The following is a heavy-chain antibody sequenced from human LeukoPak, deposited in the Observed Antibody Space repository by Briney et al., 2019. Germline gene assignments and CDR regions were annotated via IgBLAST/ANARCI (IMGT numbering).Heavy chain of an antibody. D-gene: IGHD6-6*01. Sequence: GGSLRLSCAASGFTFSNYAMHWVRQAPGKGLEYVAAISSNGGSTYYANSVKGRFSIARDKSKNTLYLQMGSLRAEDMAVYYCARELASSSPFDNWGQGTLVTVSS. V-gene: IGHV3-64*01. CDR1: GFTFSNYA. CDR3: ARELASSSPFDN. J-gene: IGHJ4*02. CDR2: ISSNGGST.